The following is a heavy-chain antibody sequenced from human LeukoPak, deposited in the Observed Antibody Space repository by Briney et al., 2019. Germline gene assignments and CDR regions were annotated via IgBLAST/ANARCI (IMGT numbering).Heavy chain of an antibody. CDR3: ARGPGSTSITCPYYFDY. CDR2: MNPNSGNT. Sequence: ASVKVSCKASGYTFSSYDINWVRQATGQGLEWMGWMNPNSGNTGYAQKFQGRVTSTRNTSISTAYMELSGLRSEDTAVYYCARGPGSTSITCPYYFDYWGQGTLVTVSS. CDR1: GYTFSSYD. D-gene: IGHD2-2*01. J-gene: IGHJ4*02. V-gene: IGHV1-8*03.